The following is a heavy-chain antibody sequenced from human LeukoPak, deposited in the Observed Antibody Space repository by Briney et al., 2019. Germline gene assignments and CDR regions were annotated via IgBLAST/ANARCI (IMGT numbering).Heavy chain of an antibody. Sequence: SETLSLTCAVSGYSISSGYYWGWIRQPPGKGLEWIGSIYYSGSTYYNPSLKSRVTISVDTSKNQFSLKLSSVTAADTAAYYCARLLGLWQSGDYWGQGTLVTVSS. CDR2: IYYSGST. V-gene: IGHV4-38-2*01. CDR3: ARLLGLWQSGDY. J-gene: IGHJ4*02. CDR1: GYSISSGYY. D-gene: IGHD6-19*01.